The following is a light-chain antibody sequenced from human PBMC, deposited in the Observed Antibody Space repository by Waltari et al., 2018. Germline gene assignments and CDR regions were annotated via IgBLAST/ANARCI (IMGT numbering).Light chain of an antibody. V-gene: IGLV2-11*01. CDR2: DVS. J-gene: IGLJ3*02. CDR3: GSYAGGYSWV. Sequence: QSALTQPRSVSGSPGQSVTISCTGTSSDVGGYNYVSWYQQHPVKAPNLMIYDVSKRPSGVPDRFAGSKSGNTASLTISGLQAEDEADYYCGSYAGGYSWVFGGGTKLTVL. CDR1: SSDVGGYNY.